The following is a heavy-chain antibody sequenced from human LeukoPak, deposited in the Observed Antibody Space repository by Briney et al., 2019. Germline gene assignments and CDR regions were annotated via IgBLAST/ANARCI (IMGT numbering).Heavy chain of an antibody. V-gene: IGHV3-9*01. CDR1: GFTFDGYA. D-gene: IGHD6-13*01. Sequence: GGSLRLSCAASGFTFDGYAMHWVRQAPGKGLEWVSGISWNSGSIGYADSVKGRFTISRDNSKNTLYLQMNSLRAEDTAVYYCARDPAYSSSRLDVWGQGTLVTVSS. CDR2: ISWNSGSI. CDR3: ARDPAYSSSRLDV. J-gene: IGHJ4*02.